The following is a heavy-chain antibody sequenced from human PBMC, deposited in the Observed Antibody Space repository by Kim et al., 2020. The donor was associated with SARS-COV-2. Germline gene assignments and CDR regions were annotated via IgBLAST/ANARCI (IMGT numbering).Heavy chain of an antibody. CDR3: ARDPGERLWAPNWYFDL. V-gene: IGHV3-21*01. J-gene: IGHJ2*01. Sequence: VTGRFTTSRDNAKNSLYLQMTSLSAEDTAVYYCARDPGERLWAPNWYFDLWGRGTLVTVSS. D-gene: IGHD3-16*01.